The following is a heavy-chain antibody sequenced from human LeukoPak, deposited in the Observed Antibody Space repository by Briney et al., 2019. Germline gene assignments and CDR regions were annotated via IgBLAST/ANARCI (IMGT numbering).Heavy chain of an antibody. CDR1: GGSISSGSYY. D-gene: IGHD1-26*01. CDR2: IYTSGST. Sequence: SQTLSLTCTVSGGSISSGSYYWSWIRQPAGKGLEWIGRIYTSGSTNYNPSLKSRVTMSVDTSKNQFSLNLRSVTAADTAVYYCARSRNTLQWELLTWGQGTLVTVSS. V-gene: IGHV4-61*02. CDR3: ARSRNTLQWELLT. J-gene: IGHJ5*02.